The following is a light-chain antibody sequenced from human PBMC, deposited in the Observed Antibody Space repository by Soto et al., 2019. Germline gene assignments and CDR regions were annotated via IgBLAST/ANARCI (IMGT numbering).Light chain of an antibody. CDR2: AAS. V-gene: IGKV1-27*01. J-gene: IGKJ5*01. CDR1: QTISSW. CDR3: QKYNSAPPIT. Sequence: DIQMTQSPSTLSGSVGDRVTITCRASQTISSWLAWYQQKPGKVPKLLIYAASTLQSGVPSRFNGSGSGTDFTLTITSLQPEDVATYYCQKYNSAPPITFGQGTRLEIK.